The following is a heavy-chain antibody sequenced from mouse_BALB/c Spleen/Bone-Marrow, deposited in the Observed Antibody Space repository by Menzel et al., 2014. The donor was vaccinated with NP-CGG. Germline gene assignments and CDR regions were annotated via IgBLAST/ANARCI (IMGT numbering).Heavy chain of an antibody. V-gene: IGHV1-87*01. Sequence: QVHVKQSGAELARPGASVKLSCKASGYTFTSYWMQWVKQRPGQGLEWIGATYPGDGDTRYTQKFKGKATLTADKSSSTAYMQLSSLASEDSAVYYCARYYYAMDYWGQGTSVTVSS. J-gene: IGHJ4*01. CDR1: GYTFTSYW. CDR2: TYPGDGDT. CDR3: ARYYYAMDY.